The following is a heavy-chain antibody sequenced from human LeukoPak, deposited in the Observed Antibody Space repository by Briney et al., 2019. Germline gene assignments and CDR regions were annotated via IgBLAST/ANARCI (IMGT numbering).Heavy chain of an antibody. V-gene: IGHV3-48*03. CDR1: GFTFSSYE. D-gene: IGHD1-26*01. CDR2: ISSSGSTI. Sequence: GGSLRLSCAASGFTFSSYEMNWVRQAPGKGLEWVSYISSSGSTIYYADSVKGRFTISRDNAKNSLYLQMNSLRAEDTAVYYCARVNWELHIDYWGQGTLVTVSS. J-gene: IGHJ4*02. CDR3: ARVNWELHIDY.